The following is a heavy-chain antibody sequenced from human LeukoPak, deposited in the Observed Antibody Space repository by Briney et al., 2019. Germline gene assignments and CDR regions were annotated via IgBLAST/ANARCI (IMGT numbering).Heavy chain of an antibody. Sequence: GASVKVSCKASGYTFTGYYMHWVRQAPGQGLEWMGWINPNSGGANYAQKFQGRVTMTRDTSISTAYMELSRLRSDDTAVYYCARGGILLRTAAAAFSNEDNWFDPWGQGTLVTVSS. J-gene: IGHJ5*02. CDR3: ARGGILLRTAAAAFSNEDNWFDP. D-gene: IGHD6-13*01. V-gene: IGHV1-2*02. CDR2: INPNSGGA. CDR1: GYTFTGYY.